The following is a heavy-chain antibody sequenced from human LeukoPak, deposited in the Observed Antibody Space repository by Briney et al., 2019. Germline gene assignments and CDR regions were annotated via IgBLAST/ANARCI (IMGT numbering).Heavy chain of an antibody. CDR3: AREGSSWTYYFDY. CDR1: GGPISSRSCY. J-gene: IGHJ4*02. Sequence: SETLSLTCAVSGGPISSRSCYWGWIRQPPGKGLEWIGSIYYTGSTYHNPSLKSRVTMSVDTSMNQFSLNLNSVTAADTAVYYCAREGSSWTYYFDYWGQGTLVTVSS. D-gene: IGHD6-13*01. V-gene: IGHV4-39*07. CDR2: IYYTGST.